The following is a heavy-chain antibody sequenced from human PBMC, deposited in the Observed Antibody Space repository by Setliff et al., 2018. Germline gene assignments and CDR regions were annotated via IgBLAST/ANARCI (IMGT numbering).Heavy chain of an antibody. J-gene: IGHJ5*02. V-gene: IGHV3-74*03. D-gene: IGHD1-26*01. Sequence: GSLRLSCVTSGFTFSTYWMHWVRQAPGQGLVWVARISTDGSSITYAESVKGRFTISRDNARNTLYLQMNSLTAEDTAVYYCARVGSKPQLGWFDPWGQGTLVTVSS. CDR3: ARVGSKPQLGWFDP. CDR2: ISTDGSSI. CDR1: GFTFSTYW.